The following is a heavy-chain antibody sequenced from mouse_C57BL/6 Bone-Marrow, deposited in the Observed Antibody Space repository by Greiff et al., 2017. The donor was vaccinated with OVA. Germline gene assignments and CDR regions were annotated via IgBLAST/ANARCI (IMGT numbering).Heavy chain of an antibody. Sequence: EVMLVESGGDLVKPGGSLKLSCAASGFTFSSYGMSWVRQTPDKRLEWVATISSGGSYTYYPDSVKGRFTISRDNAKNTLYLQMSSLKSEETAMDYCARQSGTWYFDVWGTGTTVTVSS. D-gene: IGHD1-1*02. V-gene: IGHV5-6*01. CDR1: GFTFSSYG. CDR3: ARQSGTWYFDV. CDR2: ISSGGSYT. J-gene: IGHJ1*03.